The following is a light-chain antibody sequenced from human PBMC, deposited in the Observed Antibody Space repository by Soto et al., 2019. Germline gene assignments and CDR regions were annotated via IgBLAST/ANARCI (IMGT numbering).Light chain of an antibody. CDR1: QSVSSY. J-gene: IGKJ5*01. CDR2: DAS. Sequence: EIVLTQSPATLSLYPGERATLSCRASQSVSSYLAWYQQKPGQAPRLLIYDASNRATGIPARFSGSGSGTDFTLTISSLEPEDFAVYYCQQRSSWPPFTFGQGTRLEI. CDR3: QQRSSWPPFT. V-gene: IGKV3-11*01.